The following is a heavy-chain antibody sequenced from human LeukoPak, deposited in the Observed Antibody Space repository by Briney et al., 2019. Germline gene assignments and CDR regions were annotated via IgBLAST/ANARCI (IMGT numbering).Heavy chain of an antibody. CDR1: GGSISSGGYY. Sequence: SETLSLTCAVSGGSISSGGYYWGWIRQPPGKGLEWIGSIYYSGSTYYNPSLKSRVTISVDTSKNQFSLKLSSVTAADTAVYYCARHDVSSSWSSYYYYYGMDVWGQGTTVTVSS. CDR3: ARHDVSSSWSSYYYYYGMDV. D-gene: IGHD6-13*01. CDR2: IYYSGST. J-gene: IGHJ6*02. V-gene: IGHV4-39*01.